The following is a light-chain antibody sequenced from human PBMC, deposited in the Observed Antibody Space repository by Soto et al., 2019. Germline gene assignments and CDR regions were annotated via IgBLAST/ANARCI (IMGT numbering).Light chain of an antibody. Sequence: DIQMTQSPSSLSASVGDRVTITCRASQDFSNYLNWYQHRLGRAPKLLIYDATSLQSGVSSRFSGSGSGTDFTLTISSLQPEDLANSCCQQSYVTPRTFGPGTRVDIK. CDR3: QQSYVTPRT. V-gene: IGKV1-39*01. CDR1: QDFSNY. J-gene: IGKJ1*01. CDR2: DAT.